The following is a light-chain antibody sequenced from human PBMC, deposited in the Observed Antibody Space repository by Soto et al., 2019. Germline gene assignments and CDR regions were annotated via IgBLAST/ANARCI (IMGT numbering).Light chain of an antibody. CDR3: QSYDISLSGSI. Sequence: QLVLTQPPSVSGAPGQRVTISCTGSNSSIGAGYDVHWYQQLPGTAPKLLIYANNVRPSGVPDRFSGSKSGTSAYLAITGLQAEDEADYYCQSYDISLSGSIFGGGTKVTVL. CDR1: NSSIGAGYD. V-gene: IGLV1-40*01. J-gene: IGLJ2*01. CDR2: ANN.